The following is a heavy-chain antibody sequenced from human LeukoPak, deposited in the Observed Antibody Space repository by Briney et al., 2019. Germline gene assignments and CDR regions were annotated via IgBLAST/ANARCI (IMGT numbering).Heavy chain of an antibody. J-gene: IGHJ4*02. D-gene: IGHD6-19*01. Sequence: GASVKVSCKVSGYTLTELSMHWVRQAPGQGLEWMGIINPSGGSTSYAQKFQGRVTMTRDTSTSTVYMELSSLRSEDTAVYYCARDIAVAGLELDYWGQGTLVTVSS. CDR2: INPSGGST. CDR1: GYTLTELS. V-gene: IGHV1-46*01. CDR3: ARDIAVAGLELDY.